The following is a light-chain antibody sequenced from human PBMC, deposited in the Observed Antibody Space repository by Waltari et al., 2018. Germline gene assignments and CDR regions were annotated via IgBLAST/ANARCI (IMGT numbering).Light chain of an antibody. CDR1: QGISSY. CDR2: GAS. Sequence: IQLTQSPSSLSASVGDRVTITCRASQGISSYLAWYQQKPGKAPTLLIDGASTLQSGVPSRFSGSGSGTDFTLTINSLQPEDFATYYCQQLNSYLTFGQGTRLE. J-gene: IGKJ5*01. V-gene: IGKV1-9*01. CDR3: QQLNSYLT.